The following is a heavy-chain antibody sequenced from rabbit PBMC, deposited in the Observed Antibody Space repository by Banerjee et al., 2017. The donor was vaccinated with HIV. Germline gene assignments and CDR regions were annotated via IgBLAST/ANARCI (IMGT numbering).Heavy chain of an antibody. V-gene: IGHV1S43*01. CDR3: ARDLAGVIGWNFGL. Sequence: QSLEESGGDLVKPGASLTLTCTASGLDFSSSYWICWVRQAPGKGLEWIACINTSSGNTVYANWVNGRFTISSSTSLNSVDLKMTSLTAADTATYFGARDLAGVIGWNFGLWGPGTLVTVS. CDR2: INTSSGNT. CDR1: GLDFSSSYW. J-gene: IGHJ4*01. D-gene: IGHD4-1*01.